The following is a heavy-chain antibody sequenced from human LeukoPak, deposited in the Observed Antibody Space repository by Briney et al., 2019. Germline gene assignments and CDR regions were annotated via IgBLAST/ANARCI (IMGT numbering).Heavy chain of an antibody. J-gene: IGHJ6*02. Sequence: NPSETLSLTCTVSGGSISGFYWSWIRQPPGKGLECIGYINYSGSTNYNPSLKSRVTISVDTSKNQFSLKLNSVTAADMAVYYCARAGYFYGMDVWGQGTTVTVSS. CDR2: INYSGST. V-gene: IGHV4-59*01. CDR3: ARAGYFYGMDV. CDR1: GGSISGFY.